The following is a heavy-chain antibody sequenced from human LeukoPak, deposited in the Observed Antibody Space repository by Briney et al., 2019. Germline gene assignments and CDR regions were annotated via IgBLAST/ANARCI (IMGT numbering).Heavy chain of an antibody. Sequence: ASVKVSCKASGYTFTSYVISWVRQAPGQGLEWMGWICAYNGNTNYAQKLQGRVTMTTDTSTSTAYMELRSLRSDDTAVYYCARVSGYDFWSGYYSTSYYFDYWGQGTLVTVSS. J-gene: IGHJ4*02. CDR2: ICAYNGNT. CDR3: ARVSGYDFWSGYYSTSYYFDY. CDR1: GYTFTSYV. D-gene: IGHD3-3*01. V-gene: IGHV1-18*01.